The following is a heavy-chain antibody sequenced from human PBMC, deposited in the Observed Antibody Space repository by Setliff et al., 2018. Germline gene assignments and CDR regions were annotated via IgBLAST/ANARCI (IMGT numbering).Heavy chain of an antibody. CDR2: IMPKFGTP. D-gene: IGHD3-16*01. V-gene: IGHV1-69*05. CDR3: AKQGDLAFDY. CDR1: GGTFSNYC. Sequence: SVKVSCKASGGTFSNYCISWVRQAPGQGLEWMGGIMPKFGTPNRSQKFQGRVTMTRDTSSSTIYMEVNSLTSDDTAVYFCAKQGDLAFDYWGQGTQVTVSS. J-gene: IGHJ4*02.